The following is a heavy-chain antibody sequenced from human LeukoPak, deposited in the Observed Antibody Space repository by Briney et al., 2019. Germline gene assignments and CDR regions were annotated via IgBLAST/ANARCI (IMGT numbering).Heavy chain of an antibody. CDR2: IYYSGTT. J-gene: IGHJ4*02. CDR3: ARRGDILTDYAFDY. CDR1: GGSFSGYY. D-gene: IGHD3-9*01. V-gene: IGHV4-34*01. Sequence: PSETLSLTCAVYGGSFSGYYWSWIRQAPGKGLEWIGNIYYSGTTPYNPSLKSRVTISVDTSKNQFSLRLSSVTAADTAVYYCARRGDILTDYAFDYWGQGTLVTVSS.